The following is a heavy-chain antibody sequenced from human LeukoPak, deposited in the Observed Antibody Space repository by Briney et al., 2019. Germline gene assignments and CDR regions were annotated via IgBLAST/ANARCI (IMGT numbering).Heavy chain of an antibody. CDR2: IYYNGAT. Sequence: SETLSLTCTVSGGSISSDNYYWSWIRHHPRKGLEWIGYIYYNGATYYNPSLQSRVTISIDPSNNQFSLKLSSVTAADTAVYYCARDGIAATGLTFDYWGQGTLVTVST. V-gene: IGHV4-30-4*01. D-gene: IGHD6-13*01. CDR1: GGSISSDNYY. J-gene: IGHJ4*02. CDR3: ARDGIAATGLTFDY.